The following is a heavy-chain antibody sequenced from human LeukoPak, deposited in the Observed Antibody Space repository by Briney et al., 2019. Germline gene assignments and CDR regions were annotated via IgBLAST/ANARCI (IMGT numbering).Heavy chain of an antibody. CDR3: ATAGIAAAGTEY. CDR1: GYTFTSYG. CDR2: FDPEDGET. Sequence: ASVKVSCKASGYTFTSYGISWVRQAPGKGLEWMGGFDPEDGETIYAQKFQGRVTMTEDTSTDTAYMELSSLRSEDTAVYYCATAGIAAAGTEYWGQGTLVTVSS. V-gene: IGHV1-24*01. D-gene: IGHD6-13*01. J-gene: IGHJ4*02.